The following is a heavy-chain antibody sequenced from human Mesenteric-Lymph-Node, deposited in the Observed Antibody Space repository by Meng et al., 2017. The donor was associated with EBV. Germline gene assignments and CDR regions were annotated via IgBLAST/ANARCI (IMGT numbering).Heavy chain of an antibody. CDR2: ITHSGST. V-gene: IGHV4-34*01. CDR1: GGSLSGYY. J-gene: IGHJ4*02. D-gene: IGHD3-22*01. CDR3: AREPYFYDSGGRFDN. Sequence: HQWGEGLLHASEPLSRPCAVYGGSLSGYYWSWIRQPPGKGLEWIGEITHSGSTNYNPSLKSRVTISVDTSKNQFSLKLKSVTVADTAVYYCAREPYFYDSGGRFDNWGQGSLVTVSS.